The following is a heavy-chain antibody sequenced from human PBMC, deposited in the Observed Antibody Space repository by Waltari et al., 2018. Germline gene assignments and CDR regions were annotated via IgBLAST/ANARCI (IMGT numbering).Heavy chain of an antibody. Sequence: QVQLVESGGGVVQPGRSLRLSCAASGFTFSSYAMHWVRQAPGKGRGGVAVISYDGSNKYYADSVKGRFTISRDNSKNTLYLQMNSLRAEDTAVYYCARGWERLDYWGQGTLVTVSS. CDR3: ARGWERLDY. CDR2: ISYDGSNK. D-gene: IGHD1-26*01. CDR1: GFTFSSYA. J-gene: IGHJ4*02. V-gene: IGHV3-30-3*01.